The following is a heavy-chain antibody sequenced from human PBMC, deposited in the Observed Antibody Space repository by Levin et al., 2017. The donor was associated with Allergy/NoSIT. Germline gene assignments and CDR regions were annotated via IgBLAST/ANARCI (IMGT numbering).Heavy chain of an antibody. D-gene: IGHD3-16*02. CDR1: GGSFSGYY. CDR2: INHSGST. Sequence: PSETLSLTCAVYGGSFSGYYWSWIRQPPGKGLEWIGEINHSGSTNYNPSLKSRVTISVDTSKNQFSLKLSSVTAADTAVYYCATEIYDYVWGSYRYDYLDYWGQGTLVTVSS. J-gene: IGHJ4*02. V-gene: IGHV4-34*01. CDR3: ATEIYDYVWGSYRYDYLDY.